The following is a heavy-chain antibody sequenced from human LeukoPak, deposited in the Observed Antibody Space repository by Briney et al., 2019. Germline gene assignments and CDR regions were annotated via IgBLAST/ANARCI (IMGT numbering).Heavy chain of an antibody. CDR3: AKALHYDILTGRYYYYMDV. Sequence: GASVKVSCKASGYTFTSYYMHWVRQAPGQGLEWMGIINPSGGSTSYAQKFQGRVTMTRDMSTSTVYMELSSLRAEDTAVYYCAKALHYDILTGRYYYYMDVWGKGTTVTVSS. D-gene: IGHD3-9*01. J-gene: IGHJ6*03. CDR1: GYTFTSYY. V-gene: IGHV1-46*01. CDR2: INPSGGST.